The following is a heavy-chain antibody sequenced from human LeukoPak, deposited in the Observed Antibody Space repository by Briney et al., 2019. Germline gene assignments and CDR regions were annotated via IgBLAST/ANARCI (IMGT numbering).Heavy chain of an antibody. V-gene: IGHV3-30*02. CDR1: GFTFSSHG. CDR2: IRYDGTRE. D-gene: IGHD4-17*01. Sequence: WGSLRLSCAASGFTFSSHGMHWVRQAPGKGLEWVAFIRYDGTREYYADSMKGRFNISRDNFKNTLYLQMNSLRAEDTAVYYCAKDNYYGDYEVTSIFGVDWGQGTLVTVSS. J-gene: IGHJ4*02. CDR3: AKDNYYGDYEVTSIFGVD.